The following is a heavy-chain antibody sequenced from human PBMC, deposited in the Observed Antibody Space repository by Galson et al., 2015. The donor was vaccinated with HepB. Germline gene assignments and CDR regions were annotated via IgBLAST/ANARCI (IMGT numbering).Heavy chain of an antibody. CDR3: ARDQFRGSSSWYESSFDY. CDR2: ISAYNGNT. V-gene: IGHV1-18*04. D-gene: IGHD6-13*01. Sequence: QSGAEVKKPGASVKVSCKASGYTFTSYGISWVRQAPGQGLEWMGWISAYNGNTNYAQKLQGRVTMTTDTSTSTAYMELRSLRSDDTAVYYCARDQFRGSSSWYESSFDYWGQGTLVTVSS. J-gene: IGHJ4*02. CDR1: GYTFTSYG.